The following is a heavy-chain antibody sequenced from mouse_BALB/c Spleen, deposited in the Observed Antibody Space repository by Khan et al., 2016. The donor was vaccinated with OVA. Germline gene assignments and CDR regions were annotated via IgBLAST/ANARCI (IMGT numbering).Heavy chain of an antibody. V-gene: IGHV14-3*02. Sequence: VQLKESGAELMKPGASVMLSCTASGFKIKDTYMHWVKQRPEQGLKWIGRIDPANGDTKYDPRFQGKATITADTSSNTAYLQFSSLTSEDTAVYYCATLYGNTFAYWGQGTLVTVSA. D-gene: IGHD2-1*01. CDR3: ATLYGNTFAY. J-gene: IGHJ3*01. CDR1: GFKIKDTY. CDR2: IDPANGDT.